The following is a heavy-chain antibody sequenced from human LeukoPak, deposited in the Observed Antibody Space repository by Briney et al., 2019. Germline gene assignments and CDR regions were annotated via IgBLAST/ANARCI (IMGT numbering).Heavy chain of an antibody. J-gene: IGHJ4*02. CDR2: IIPIFGTA. V-gene: IGHV1-69*13. Sequence: SVKVSCKASGGTFSSYAISWVRQAPGQGLEWMGGIIPIFGTANYAQKFQGRVTITADESTSTAYMELSSLRSEDTAVYYCAVYDSSGPYYFDYWGQGTVVTVSS. D-gene: IGHD3-22*01. CDR1: GGTFSSYA. CDR3: AVYDSSGPYYFDY.